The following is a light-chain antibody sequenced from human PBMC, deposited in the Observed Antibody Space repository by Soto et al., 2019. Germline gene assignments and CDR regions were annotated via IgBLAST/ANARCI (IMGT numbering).Light chain of an antibody. J-gene: IGKJ3*01. CDR2: AAS. V-gene: IGKV1-39*01. CDR3: QQGFPTPT. Sequence: DIQMTQSPSSLSASIGDRVTITCRASQSISNNLNWYQKKPGTAPKLLIYAASSLQGGVPSRFSGSGSGTHFTLTINSLQPEDFATYYCQQGFPTPTFGPGTMVDVK. CDR1: QSISNN.